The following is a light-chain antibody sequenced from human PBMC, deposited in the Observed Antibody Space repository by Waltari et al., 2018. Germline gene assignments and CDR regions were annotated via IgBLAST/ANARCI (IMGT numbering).Light chain of an antibody. CDR3: QQYADLPWT. Sequence: DFQMTQSPSSLSASVGDRVTLTCQASQDISNYLNWYQQKPGKAPKLLISAAFTLETGVPARFSGGRSGTDFTFTITSLQAEDIATYHCQQYADLPWTFGQGTRVEIK. CDR2: AAF. V-gene: IGKV1-33*01. CDR1: QDISNY. J-gene: IGKJ1*01.